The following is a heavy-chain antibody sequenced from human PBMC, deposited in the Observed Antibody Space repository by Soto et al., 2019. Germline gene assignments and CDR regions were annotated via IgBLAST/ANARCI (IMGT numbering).Heavy chain of an antibody. J-gene: IGHJ4*02. CDR1: GFTFSTYW. CDR2: MNSDGSTT. V-gene: IGHV3-74*01. CDR3: AKPGYLEQWLVRRYFDY. D-gene: IGHD6-19*01. Sequence: PGGSLRLSCAASGFTFSTYWMHWVRQAPGKGLVWVSRMNSDGSTTNYADSVKGRFTISRDNARNTLYLQMNSLRAEDTAVYYCAKPGYLEQWLVRRYFDYWGQGAMVTVSS.